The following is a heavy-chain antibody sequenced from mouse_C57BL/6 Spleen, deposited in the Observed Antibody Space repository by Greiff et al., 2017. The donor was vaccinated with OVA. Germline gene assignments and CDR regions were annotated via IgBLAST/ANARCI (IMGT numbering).Heavy chain of an antibody. D-gene: IGHD1-1*01. V-gene: IGHV1-81*01. CDR2: IYPRSGNT. CDR3: AREDYYGSSYVRYAMDY. J-gene: IGHJ4*01. Sequence: QVQLKESGAELARPGASVKLSCKASGYTFTSYGISWVKQRTGQGLEWIGEIYPRSGNTYYNEKFKGKATLTADKSSSTAYMELRSLTSEDSAVYFCAREDYYGSSYVRYAMDYWGQGTSVTVSS. CDR1: GYTFTSYG.